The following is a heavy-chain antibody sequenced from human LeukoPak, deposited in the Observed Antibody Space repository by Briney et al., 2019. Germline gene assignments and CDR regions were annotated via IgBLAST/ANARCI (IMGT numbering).Heavy chain of an antibody. CDR2: ITSSSSGT. J-gene: IGHJ4*02. CDR3: AKGLSTSYYSDFDY. CDR1: GFTFSSYA. V-gene: IGHV3-23*01. D-gene: IGHD2-2*01. Sequence: GGSLRLSCAASGFTFSSYAMSWVRQAPGRGLEWVSGITSSSSGTYYADSVKGRFTISRDNFKKTLYLQMNSLRAEDTAVYYCAKGLSTSYYSDFDYWGQGTLVTVSS.